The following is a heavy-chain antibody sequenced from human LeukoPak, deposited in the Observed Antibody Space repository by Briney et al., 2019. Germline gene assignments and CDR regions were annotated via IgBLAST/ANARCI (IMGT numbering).Heavy chain of an antibody. CDR3: ARRSASYYGTVDY. D-gene: IGHD1-26*01. CDR2: IYYIGTT. J-gene: IGHJ4*02. CDR1: GGSISSSSYY. V-gene: IGHV4-39*01. Sequence: PSETLSLTCTVSGGSISSSSYYWGWIRQPPGKGREWLGTIYYIGTTYDNPSLKSRVTISVDTSKNQFSLRLTSVTAADTAVYYCARRSASYYGTVDYWGQGTLVTVSS.